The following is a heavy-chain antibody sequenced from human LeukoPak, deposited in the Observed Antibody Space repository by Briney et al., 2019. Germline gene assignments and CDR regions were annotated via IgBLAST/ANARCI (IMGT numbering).Heavy chain of an antibody. CDR2: ISAYNGNT. V-gene: IGHV1-18*01. J-gene: IGHJ4*02. CDR3: ARRPGIAAAGTTIEFDY. Sequence: ASVKVSCKASGYTFTSYGISWVRQAPGQGLEWMGWISAYNGNTNYAQKLQGRVTMTTDTSTSTAYMELRSLRSDDTAVYYCARRPGIAAAGTTIEFDYWGQRTLVTVSS. CDR1: GYTFTSYG. D-gene: IGHD6-13*01.